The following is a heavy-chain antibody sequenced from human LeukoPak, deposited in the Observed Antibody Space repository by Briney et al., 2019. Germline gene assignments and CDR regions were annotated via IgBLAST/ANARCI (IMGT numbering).Heavy chain of an antibody. CDR3: ARDAKPYYYDSSGYSLSNQGIFDY. D-gene: IGHD3-22*01. Sequence: TSETLSLTCTVSGGSISSSSYYWGWIRQPPGKGLEWIGSIYYSGSTYYNPSLKSRVTISVDTSKNQFSLKLSSVTAADTAVYYCARDAKPYYYDSSGYSLSNQGIFDYWGQGTLVTLSS. J-gene: IGHJ4*02. V-gene: IGHV4-39*07. CDR2: IYYSGST. CDR1: GGSISSSSYY.